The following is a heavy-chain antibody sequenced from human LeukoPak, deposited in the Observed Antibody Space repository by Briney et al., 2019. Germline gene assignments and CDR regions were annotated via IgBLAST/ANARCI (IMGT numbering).Heavy chain of an antibody. D-gene: IGHD6-13*01. J-gene: IGHJ4*02. Sequence: SETLSLTCTVSGGSISSYYWSWIRQPAGKGLEWIGSIYYSGSTYYNPSLKSRVTISVDTSKNQFSLKLSSATAADTAVYYCARHSGPYSSSWFDYWGQGTLVTVSS. CDR1: GGSISSYY. V-gene: IGHV4-59*08. CDR2: IYYSGST. CDR3: ARHSGPYSSSWFDY.